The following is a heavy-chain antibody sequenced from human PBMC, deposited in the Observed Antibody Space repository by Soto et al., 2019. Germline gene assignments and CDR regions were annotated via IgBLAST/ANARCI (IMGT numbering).Heavy chain of an antibody. J-gene: IGHJ6*02. Sequence: GESLKISCKGSGYSFTSYCISWVRQMPGKGLEWMGRIDPSDSYTNYSTSFQGHVTISADKSISTAYLQWSSLKASDTAMYYCARRLSYYDFWSGYPPYYYGMDVWGQGTTVTVSS. V-gene: IGHV5-10-1*01. CDR2: IDPSDSYT. CDR3: ARRLSYYDFWSGYPPYYYGMDV. CDR1: GYSFTSYC. D-gene: IGHD3-3*01.